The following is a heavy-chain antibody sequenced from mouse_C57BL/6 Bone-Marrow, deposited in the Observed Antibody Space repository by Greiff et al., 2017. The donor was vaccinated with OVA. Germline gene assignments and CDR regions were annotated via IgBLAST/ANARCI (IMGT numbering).Heavy chain of an antibody. CDR2: IYPRDGST. J-gene: IGHJ4*01. Sequence: VKLQESGPELVKPGASVKLSCKASGYTFTSYDINWVKQRPGQGLEWIGWIYPRDGSTKYNEKFKGKATLTVDTSSSTAYMELHSLTSEDSAVYFSARDGGLRLVYAMDYWGQGTSVTVSS. CDR3: ARDGGLRLVYAMDY. CDR1: GYTFTSYD. D-gene: IGHD1-2*01. V-gene: IGHV1-85*01.